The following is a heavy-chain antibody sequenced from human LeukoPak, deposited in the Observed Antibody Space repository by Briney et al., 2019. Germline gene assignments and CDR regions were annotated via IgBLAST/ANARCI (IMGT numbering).Heavy chain of an antibody. V-gene: IGHV4-61*02. Sequence: PSETLSLTCSVSGGFISGASNFWSWIRQPAGKNLEWIGRIYTSGNTNYNPSFESRVTISMDTSTNQVFLKLRSVTAADTAVYYCARGIAAASERAFDIWGQGTMVTVSS. CDR3: ARGIAAASERAFDI. CDR1: GGFISGASNF. J-gene: IGHJ3*02. CDR2: IYTSGNT. D-gene: IGHD6-13*01.